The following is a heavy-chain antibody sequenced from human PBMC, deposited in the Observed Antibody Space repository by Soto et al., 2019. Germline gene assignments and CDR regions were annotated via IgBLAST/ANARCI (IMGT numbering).Heavy chain of an antibody. Sequence: GVSLELSCAASGFNFTDYGFHWVRQAPGQGLEWVAVISNDGTNENYADSVKGRFTISRDNSKNTLYLQMNNLRGEDSALYYSAGYDFWSGPTPRNYWGRGTLVTVS. J-gene: IGHJ4*02. CDR2: ISNDGTNE. V-gene: IGHV3-30*03. D-gene: IGHD3-3*01. CDR3: AGYDFWSGPTPRNY. CDR1: GFNFTDYG.